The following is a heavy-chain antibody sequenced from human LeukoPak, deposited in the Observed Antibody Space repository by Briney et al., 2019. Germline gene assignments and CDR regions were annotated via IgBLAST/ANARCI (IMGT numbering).Heavy chain of an antibody. V-gene: IGHV4-59*01. J-gene: IGHJ4*02. CDR2: IYYSGST. CDR1: GGSISSYY. CDR3: ARETSSSGYSILGY. D-gene: IGHD3-22*01. Sequence: SETLSLTCTVSGGSISSYYWSWIRQPPGKGLEWIGYIYYSGSTNYNPSLKSRVTISVDTSKNQFSLKLSSVTAADTAVYYCARETSSSGYSILGYWGQGTLVTVSS.